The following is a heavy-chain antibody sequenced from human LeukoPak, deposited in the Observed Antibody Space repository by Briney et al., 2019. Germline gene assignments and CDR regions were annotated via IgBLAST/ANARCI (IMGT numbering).Heavy chain of an antibody. CDR1: GYTFTSYA. Sequence: ASVKVSCKASGYTFTSYAMHWVRQAPGQRLEWMGWINAGNGNTKYSQKFQGRVTITRDTSASTAYMELSSLRSEDTAVYYCARDRGSYSSFDYWGQGTLVTVSS. CDR2: INAGNGNT. V-gene: IGHV1-3*01. J-gene: IGHJ4*02. D-gene: IGHD1-26*01. CDR3: ARDRGSYSSFDY.